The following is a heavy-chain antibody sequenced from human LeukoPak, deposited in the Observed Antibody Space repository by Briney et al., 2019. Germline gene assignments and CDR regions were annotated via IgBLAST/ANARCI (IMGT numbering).Heavy chain of an antibody. CDR1: GFTFSSYA. D-gene: IGHD3-22*01. J-gene: IGHJ4*01. CDR3: AKSPYYYDSSGYPTHFDY. V-gene: IGHV3-23*01. CDR2: ISGSGGST. Sequence: PGGSLRLSCAASGFTFSSYAMSWVRQAPGKGLEWVSAISGSGGSTYYADSVKGRFTISRDNSKNTLYLQMNSLRAEDTAVYYCAKSPYYYDSSGYPTHFDYWGHGTLVTVSS.